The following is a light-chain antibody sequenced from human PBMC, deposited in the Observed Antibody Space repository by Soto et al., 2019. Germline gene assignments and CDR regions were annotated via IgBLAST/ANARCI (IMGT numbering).Light chain of an antibody. Sequence: MTQSPATLSVSPGETATLSCRASQSLSSNLGWYQPKPGQAPRLLIFGASTRATGIPARFSGSGSGTEFSLTISSLQSEDFAVYFCQQYNDWPLTFGQGTKVDIK. J-gene: IGKJ1*01. CDR3: QQYNDWPLT. V-gene: IGKV3-15*01. CDR2: GAS. CDR1: QSLSSN.